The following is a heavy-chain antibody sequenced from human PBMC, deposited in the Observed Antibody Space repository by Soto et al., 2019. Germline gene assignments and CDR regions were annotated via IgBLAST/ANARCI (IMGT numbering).Heavy chain of an antibody. V-gene: IGHV3-23*01. D-gene: IGHD6-19*01. CDR2: ISADGTTT. CDR1: GFTFSNYA. J-gene: IGHJ4*02. Sequence: EVQLLESGGGLVQPGGSLRLSCGASGFTFSNYAMTWVRQAPGKGLEWVSDISADGTTTYYADSVKGRFTVFRDNSKSSLFLQMNSLRPDDTAVYYCAKDEAYNSGRYGYFWGQGTLVTVSS. CDR3: AKDEAYNSGRYGYF.